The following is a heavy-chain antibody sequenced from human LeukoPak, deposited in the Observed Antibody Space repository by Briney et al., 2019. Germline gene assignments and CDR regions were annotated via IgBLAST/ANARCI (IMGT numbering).Heavy chain of an antibody. CDR3: ARRIETFTDY. Sequence: SETLSLTCTVSGGSISSYYWSWIRQPPGKGLEWIGYIYYSGSTNYNPSLKSRVTISVDTSKNQFSLKLSSVTAADTAVYYCARRIETFTDYWGQGTLVTVSS. CDR1: GGSISSYY. D-gene: IGHD3-16*02. CDR2: IYYSGST. V-gene: IGHV4-59*08. J-gene: IGHJ4*02.